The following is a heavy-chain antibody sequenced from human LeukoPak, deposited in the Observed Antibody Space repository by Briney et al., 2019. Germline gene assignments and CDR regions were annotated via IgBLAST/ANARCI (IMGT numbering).Heavy chain of an antibody. CDR1: GFTFNNYG. CDR3: ARDFKSGYFDS. J-gene: IGHJ4*02. D-gene: IGHD3-3*01. V-gene: IGHV3-33*01. Sequence: VRSLRLSCAASGFTFNNYGMHWGRQPPAKGLEWVAVIYDDGTKEYFAYSVKGRFTISRDNSKNKVLLQMNSLRAEDTAMFYCARDFKSGYFDSWGQGTLVTVSS. CDR2: IYDDGTKE.